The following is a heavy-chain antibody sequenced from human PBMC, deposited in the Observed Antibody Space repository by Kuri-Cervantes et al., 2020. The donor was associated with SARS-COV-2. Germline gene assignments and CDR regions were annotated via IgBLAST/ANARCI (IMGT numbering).Heavy chain of an antibody. V-gene: IGHV5-51*01. CDR1: GYSFTSYW. D-gene: IGHD4-17*01. J-gene: IGHJ4*02. CDR2: IQPGDSET. CDR3: ARHEDDYVLDY. Sequence: GESLKISCKGSGYSFTSYWIGWVRQMPGKGLEWMGIIQPGDSETRYSPSFQGQVTISADKSFSTAYLQWSSLTASDAAMYYCARHEDDYVLDYWGQGTLVTVSS.